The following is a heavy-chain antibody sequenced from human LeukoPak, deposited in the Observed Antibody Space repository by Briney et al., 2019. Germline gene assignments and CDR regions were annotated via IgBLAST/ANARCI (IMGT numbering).Heavy chain of an antibody. J-gene: IGHJ4*02. Sequence: ASVKVSCKASGYTFTGYYMHWVRQAPGQGLEWMGWINPNSGGTNYAQKFQGRVTMTRDTSISTAYMELSRLRSDDTAVYYCARLITMVRGVEDYWGQGTLVTVSS. CDR3: ARLITMVRGVEDY. CDR1: GYTFTGYY. V-gene: IGHV1-2*02. CDR2: INPNSGGT. D-gene: IGHD3-10*01.